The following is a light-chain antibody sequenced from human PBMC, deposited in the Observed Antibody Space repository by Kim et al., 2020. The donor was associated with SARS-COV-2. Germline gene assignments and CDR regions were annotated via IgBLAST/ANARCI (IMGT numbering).Light chain of an antibody. CDR1: QSVTTN. J-gene: IGKJ2*01. Sequence: EIVMTQSPATLSVSPGEKATLSCRARQSVTTNLAWYQHRPGQAPRLLIYGASGRAACIPARFSGSGSETEFTLTISGLQSEDFAVYYCQPYHYWHTFGQGTKLEI. V-gene: IGKV3-15*01. CDR2: GAS. CDR3: QPYHYWHT.